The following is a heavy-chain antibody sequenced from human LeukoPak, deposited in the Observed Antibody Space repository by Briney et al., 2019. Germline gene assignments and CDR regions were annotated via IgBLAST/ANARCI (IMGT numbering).Heavy chain of an antibody. CDR3: ARDRPDYYDSSGYPIYYYGMDV. D-gene: IGHD3-22*01. V-gene: IGHV3-11*04. CDR1: GFTFSDYY. J-gene: IGHJ6*02. Sequence: GGSLRLSCAASGFTFSDYYMSWIRQAPGKGLEWVSYISSSGSTIYYADSVKGRFTISRDNAKNSLYLQMNSLRAEDTAVYYCARDRPDYYDSSGYPIYYYGMDVWGQGTTVTVSS. CDR2: ISSSGSTI.